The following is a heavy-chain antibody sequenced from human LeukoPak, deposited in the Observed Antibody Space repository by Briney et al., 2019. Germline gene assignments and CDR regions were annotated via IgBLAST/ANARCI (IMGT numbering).Heavy chain of an antibody. V-gene: IGHV1-24*01. CDR3: ATLDLPPSTAAVAS. CDR1: GYTLSDGY. D-gene: IGHD6-13*01. Sequence: GASVKVSCKVSGYTLSDGYMHWVRQGPGNGLEWMGGFDLEDGGRIYAQKFRGRVSVTEDTSTDTAYMELSSLRSEDTAVYYCATLDLPPSTAAVASWGQGTLVTVSS. CDR2: FDLEDGGR. J-gene: IGHJ5*01.